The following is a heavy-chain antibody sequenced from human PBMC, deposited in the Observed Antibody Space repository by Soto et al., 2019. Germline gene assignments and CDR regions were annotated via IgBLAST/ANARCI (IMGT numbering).Heavy chain of an antibody. Sequence: QVQLVQSGAVVKKPGASVKVSCKASGYTFSNYDINWVRQAAGQGLEYMGWMNPNRANTGYAQKFQGRVTMTRDTSTSTAFMELSDLGSEDTAVYFCARSQGYCSGGSCYFVYAFDLWGQGTVVTVSS. CDR1: GYTFSNYD. CDR2: MNPNRANT. J-gene: IGHJ3*01. CDR3: ARSQGYCSGGSCYFVYAFDL. V-gene: IGHV1-8*01. D-gene: IGHD2-15*01.